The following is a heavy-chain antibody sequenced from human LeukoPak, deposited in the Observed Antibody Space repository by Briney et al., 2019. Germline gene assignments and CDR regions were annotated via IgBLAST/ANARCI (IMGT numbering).Heavy chain of an antibody. V-gene: IGHV3-21*01. CDR2: IGSSISYI. CDR1: GFTFSSYS. Sequence: MSGRSLRLSCAASGFTFSSYSMKWVRQAPGKGLEWVSFIGSSISYISYADSVKGRFTISRDNAKNSLYLQMNSLRAEDTAVYYCAREGYYSGMDVWGQGTTVTVSS. J-gene: IGHJ6*02. CDR3: AREGYYSGMDV.